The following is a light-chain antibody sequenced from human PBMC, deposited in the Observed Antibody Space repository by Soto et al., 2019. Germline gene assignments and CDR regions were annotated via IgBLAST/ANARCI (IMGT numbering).Light chain of an antibody. J-gene: IGKJ5*01. CDR3: QQYNNWPPIT. V-gene: IGKV3D-15*01. CDR1: QSVSSN. CDR2: GAS. Sequence: EIVMTQSKETLSVSPGERSTLSCMASQSVSSNLAWYQQKPGQAPRLLIYGASTRATGIPARFSGSGSGTEFTLTISSLQSEDFAVYYCQQYNNWPPITFCHVTRLEIK.